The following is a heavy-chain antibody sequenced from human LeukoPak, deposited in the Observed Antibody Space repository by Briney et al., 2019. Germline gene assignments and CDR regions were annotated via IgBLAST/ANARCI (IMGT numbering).Heavy chain of an antibody. D-gene: IGHD3-10*01. CDR3: VRETTDMVRGVSPYYYYYGMDV. CDR2: ITPMFGTA. Sequence: ASVKVSCKASGGTFSSYAISWVRQAPGQGLEWMGGITPMFGTANYAQKFQGRVTITADESTSTAYMELSSLRSEDTAVYYCVRETTDMVRGVSPYYYYYGMDVWGQGTTVTVSS. V-gene: IGHV1-69*13. J-gene: IGHJ6*02. CDR1: GGTFSSYA.